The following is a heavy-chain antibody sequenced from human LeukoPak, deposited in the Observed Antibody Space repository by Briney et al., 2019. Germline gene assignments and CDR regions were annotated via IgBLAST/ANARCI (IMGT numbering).Heavy chain of an antibody. CDR2: IKQDGSEK. Sequence: PGGSLRLSCAASGFTFSRFWMSWVRQAPGKGLEWVVNIKQDGSEKYYADSVKGRFTISRDNAKNSLYLQMNSLRAEDMALYYCAKGETTVVKNDAFDIWGQGTMVTVSS. J-gene: IGHJ3*02. CDR1: GFTFSRFW. D-gene: IGHD4-23*01. CDR3: AKGETTVVKNDAFDI. V-gene: IGHV3-7*03.